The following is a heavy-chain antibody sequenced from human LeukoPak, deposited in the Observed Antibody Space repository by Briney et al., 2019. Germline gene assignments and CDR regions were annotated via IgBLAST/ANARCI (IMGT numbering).Heavy chain of an antibody. V-gene: IGHV4-30-2*01. Sequence: SETLSLTCTVSGGSISSGGYYWSWIRQHPGKGLEWIGYIYHSGSTYYNPSLKSRVTISVDRSKNQFSLKLSSVTAADTAVYYCARDAQFGRGYYGMDVWGQGTTVTVSS. CDR3: ARDAQFGRGYYGMDV. D-gene: IGHD3-10*01. CDR1: GGSISSGGYY. CDR2: IYHSGST. J-gene: IGHJ6*02.